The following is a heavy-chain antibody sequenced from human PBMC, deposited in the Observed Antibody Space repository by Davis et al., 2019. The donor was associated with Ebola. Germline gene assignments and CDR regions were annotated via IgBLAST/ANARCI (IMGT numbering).Heavy chain of an antibody. J-gene: IGHJ5*02. D-gene: IGHD2-21*01. Sequence: SVKVSCKASGGTFNSYGISWVRQAPGQGLEWMGRIIPIVDIANYAQRFQGRVAITADKSTSTAYMELSSLRSEDTAVYYCAREIAMGTRGAPWGQGTLVTVPS. CDR1: GGTFNSYG. V-gene: IGHV1-69*04. CDR3: AREIAMGTRGAP. CDR2: IIPIVDIA.